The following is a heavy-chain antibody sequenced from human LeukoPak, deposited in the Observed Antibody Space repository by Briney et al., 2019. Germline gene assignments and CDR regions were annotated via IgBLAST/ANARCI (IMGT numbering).Heavy chain of an antibody. V-gene: IGHV1-46*01. CDR2: INPSGGST. Sequence: GASVKVSCRASGYTFTSYYMHWVRQAPGQGLEWMGIINPSGGSTSYAQKFQGRVTMTRDTSTSTVYMELSSLRSEDTAVYYCARDFHDWEDYYYYYYGMDVWGQGTTVTVSS. J-gene: IGHJ6*02. D-gene: IGHD3-9*01. CDR1: GYTFTSYY. CDR3: ARDFHDWEDYYYYYYGMDV.